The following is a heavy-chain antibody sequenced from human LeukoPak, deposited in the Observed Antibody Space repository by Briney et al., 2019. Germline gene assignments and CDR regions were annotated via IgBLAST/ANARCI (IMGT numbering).Heavy chain of an antibody. D-gene: IGHD3-10*01. J-gene: IGHJ4*02. V-gene: IGHV4-39*01. CDR1: GGSISSSSSY. CDR3: ARHRGSGSFYVDFDY. CDR2: IYYSGTT. Sequence: SETLSLTCTVSGGSISSSSSYWGWIRQPPGKGLEWIGSIYYSGTTYYNPPLKSRVTISVDTSKNQFSLKLSSVTAADTAVYYCARHRGSGSFYVDFDYWGQGTLVTVSS.